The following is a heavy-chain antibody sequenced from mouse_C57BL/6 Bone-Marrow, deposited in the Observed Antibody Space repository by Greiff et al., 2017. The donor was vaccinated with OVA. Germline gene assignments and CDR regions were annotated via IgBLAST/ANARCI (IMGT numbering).Heavy chain of an antibody. CDR2: ISSGGDYI. V-gene: IGHV5-9-1*02. CDR1: GFTFSSYA. D-gene: IGHD1-1*01. Sequence: EVKLMESGEGLVKPGGSLKLSCAASGFTFSSYAMSWVRQTPEKRLEWVAYISSGGDYIYYADTVKGRFTISRDNARNTLYLQLSSLTSEDTAMYYCTREGRNYEYYYAMDYWGQGTSVTVSS. CDR3: TREGRNYEYYYAMDY. J-gene: IGHJ4*01.